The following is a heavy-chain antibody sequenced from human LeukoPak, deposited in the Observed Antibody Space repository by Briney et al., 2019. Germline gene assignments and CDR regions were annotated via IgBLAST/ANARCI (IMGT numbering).Heavy chain of an antibody. J-gene: IGHJ5*02. CDR1: GITFSGYW. CDR2: ISSDWTTT. Sequence: GGSLRLSCPASGITFSGYWVHWARQAPGKGLVWVSRISSDWTTTTYADFVKGRFTISRDDAKNTVYLQMNSLRVEDTAVYYCAKSIAVAGAMRDNWFDPWGQGTLVTVSS. CDR3: AKSIAVAGAMRDNWFDP. D-gene: IGHD6-19*01. V-gene: IGHV3-74*01.